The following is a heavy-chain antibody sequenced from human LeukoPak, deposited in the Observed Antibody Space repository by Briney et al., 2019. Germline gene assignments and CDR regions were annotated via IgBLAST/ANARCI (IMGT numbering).Heavy chain of an antibody. Sequence: SETLSLNCAVYGGSFSGYYWSWIRQPPGKGLEWIGEINHSGSTNYNPSLKSRVTISVDTSKNQFSLKLSSVTAADTAVYYCARGRYCSGGSCPKYFDLWGRGTLVTVSS. V-gene: IGHV4-34*01. J-gene: IGHJ2*01. CDR2: INHSGST. CDR1: GGSFSGYY. CDR3: ARGRYCSGGSCPKYFDL. D-gene: IGHD2-15*01.